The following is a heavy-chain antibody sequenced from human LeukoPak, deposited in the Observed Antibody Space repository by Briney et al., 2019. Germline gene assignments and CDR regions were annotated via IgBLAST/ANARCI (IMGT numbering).Heavy chain of an antibody. CDR1: GYSFTTYW. CDR3: ARFRQLIRSYFDY. J-gene: IGHJ4*02. CDR2: IYPGDSDT. D-gene: IGHD2-8*01. V-gene: IGHV5-51*01. Sequence: GGSLKISCKGSGYSFTTYWIGWVRQMPGKGLEWMGIIYPGDSDTRYNPSFQGQATISADKSINTAYLQWSSLEASDNAMYYCARFRQLIRSYFDYWGQGTLVAVSS.